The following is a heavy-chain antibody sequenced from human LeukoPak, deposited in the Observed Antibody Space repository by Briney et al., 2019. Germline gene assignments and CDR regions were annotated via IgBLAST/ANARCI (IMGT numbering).Heavy chain of an antibody. Sequence: ASVKVSCKASGYTFTSYYMHWVRQAPGQGREGMGIINPSGGSTSYAQKFQGRVTMTRDTSTSTVYMELSSLRSEDTAVYYCAINYYDSSGPYYGMDVWGHGTTVTVSS. CDR1: GYTFTSYY. CDR3: AINYYDSSGPYYGMDV. D-gene: IGHD3-22*01. CDR2: INPSGGST. V-gene: IGHV1-46*01. J-gene: IGHJ6*02.